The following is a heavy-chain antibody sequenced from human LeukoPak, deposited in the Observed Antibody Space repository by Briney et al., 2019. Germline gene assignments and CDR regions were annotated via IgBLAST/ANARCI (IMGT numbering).Heavy chain of an antibody. CDR3: AVRQSPRDKGKWLQLSLGYYYYYMDV. D-gene: IGHD5-24*01. CDR2: IIPIFGTA. CDR1: GYTLTELC. V-gene: IGHV1-69*13. Sequence: GASVKVSCKVSGYTLTELCMHWVRQAPGKGLEWMGGIIPIFGTANYAQKFQGRVTITADESTSTAYMELSSLRSEDTAVYYCAVRQSPRDKGKWLQLSLGYYYYYMDVWGKGTTVTISS. J-gene: IGHJ6*03.